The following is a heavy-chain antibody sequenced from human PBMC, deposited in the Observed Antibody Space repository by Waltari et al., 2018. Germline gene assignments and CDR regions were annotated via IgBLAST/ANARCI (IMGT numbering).Heavy chain of an antibody. J-gene: IGHJ1*01. V-gene: IGHV1-69*01. Sequence: QVQLVQSGAEVKKPGASVKVSCKASGYTFTSYYMHWVRQAPGQGLEWMGGIIPIFGTANYAQKFQGRVTITADESTSTAYMELSSLRSEDTAVYYCARGATIWGAEYFQHWGQGTLVTVSS. CDR3: ARGATIWGAEYFQH. CDR1: GYTFTSYY. D-gene: IGHD5-12*01. CDR2: IIPIFGTA.